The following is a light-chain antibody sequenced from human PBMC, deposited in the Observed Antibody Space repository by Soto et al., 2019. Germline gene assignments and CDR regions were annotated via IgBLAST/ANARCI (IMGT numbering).Light chain of an antibody. CDR1: QTISSW. J-gene: IGKJ1*01. CDR3: QQYNSYS. Sequence: DIQMTQSPSTLSGSVGDRVTITCRASQTISSWLAWYQQKPGKALKLLIYKASSLESGVPSRFSGSGSGTEFTLTISSLRPDDFATYYCQQYNSYSFGQGTKVDIK. V-gene: IGKV1-5*03. CDR2: KAS.